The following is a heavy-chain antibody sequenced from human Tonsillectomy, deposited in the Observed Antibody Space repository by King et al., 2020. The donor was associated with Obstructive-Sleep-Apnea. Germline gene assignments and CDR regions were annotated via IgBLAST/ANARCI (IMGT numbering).Heavy chain of an antibody. Sequence: DVQLVESGGGLVQPGRSLRLSCAASGFTFDDYAMHWVRQAPGKGLEWVSGISWNSGSIGYAVSVKGRFTISRDNAKNSLYLQMNSLRVEDTALYYCAKAFLITMVRGNDAFDIWGQGTMVTVSS. J-gene: IGHJ3*02. CDR2: ISWNSGSI. V-gene: IGHV3-9*01. D-gene: IGHD3-10*01. CDR1: GFTFDDYA. CDR3: AKAFLITMVRGNDAFDI.